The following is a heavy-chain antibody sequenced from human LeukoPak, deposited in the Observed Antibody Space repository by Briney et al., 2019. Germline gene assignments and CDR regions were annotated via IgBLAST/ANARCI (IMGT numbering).Heavy chain of an antibody. D-gene: IGHD6-19*01. CDR2: IYHSGTT. CDR3: ARAGRSAWYAGGAFDI. Sequence: SETLSLTCAVSGDSISSINWWSWVRQPPGKGLEWIGEIYHSGTTNYNPSLKSRVTISVDKSKNQFSLKLSSVTAADTAVYYCARAGRSAWYAGGAFDIWGQGTMVTVSS. CDR1: GDSISSINW. J-gene: IGHJ3*02. V-gene: IGHV4-4*02.